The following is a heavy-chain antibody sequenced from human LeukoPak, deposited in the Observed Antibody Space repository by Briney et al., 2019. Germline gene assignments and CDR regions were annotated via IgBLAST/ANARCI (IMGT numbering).Heavy chain of an antibody. CDR2: ISYDGSNI. V-gene: IGHV3-30*18. CDR3: AKDGPTVTIFGHFDY. CDR1: GFTFSSYG. Sequence: HPGGSLRLSCAASGFTFSSYGMHWVRQAPGKGLEWVAVISYDGSNIYYADSVKGRFTISRDNSKNTLYLQMNSLSAEDTAVYYCAKDGPTVTIFGHFDYWGHGTLVSASS. D-gene: IGHD4-17*01. J-gene: IGHJ4*01.